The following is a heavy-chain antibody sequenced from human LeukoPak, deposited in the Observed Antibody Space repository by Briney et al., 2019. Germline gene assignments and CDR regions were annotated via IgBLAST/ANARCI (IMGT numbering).Heavy chain of an antibody. D-gene: IGHD2-15*01. J-gene: IGHJ6*03. CDR2: ISRDGDSA. CDR3: SKTKAEQFFYCPCKDYYYMDV. V-gene: IGHV3-64*01. CDR1: GFTFRSYV. Sequence: GGSLRLSCAASGFTFRSYVLHWVRQAPGKGLEHLSHISRDGDSAYYANSVRGRFTISRDNSKNTLYLQMDSLRPGDTGVYYCSKTKAEQFFYCPCKDYYYMDVWGKGTAVTVSS.